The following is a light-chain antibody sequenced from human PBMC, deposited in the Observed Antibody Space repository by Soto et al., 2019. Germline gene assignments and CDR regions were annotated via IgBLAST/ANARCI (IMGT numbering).Light chain of an antibody. CDR1: SSDVGIYNL. J-gene: IGLJ1*01. Sequence: QSALTQPASVSGSPGQSITISCTGTSSDVGIYNLVSWYQQHPGKAPKLMIYEGSKRPSGVSNRFSGSKSGNTASLTISGLQAEDEADYYCCSYAGSSTFYVFGTGTKVTV. CDR3: CSYAGSSTFYV. CDR2: EGS. V-gene: IGLV2-23*01.